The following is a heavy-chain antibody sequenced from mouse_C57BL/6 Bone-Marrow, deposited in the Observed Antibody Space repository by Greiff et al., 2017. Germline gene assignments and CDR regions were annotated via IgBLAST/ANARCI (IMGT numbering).Heavy chain of an antibody. CDR2: IDPENGDT. CDR3: TTDYYGSSYYWYFDV. V-gene: IGHV14-4*01. D-gene: IGHD1-1*01. J-gene: IGHJ1*03. CDR1: GFNIKDDY. Sequence: VQLQQSGAELVRPGASVKLSCTASGFNIKDDYMHWVKQRPEQGLEWIGWIDPENGDTEYASKFQGKATITADTSSNTAYLQLSSLTSEDTAVYYGTTDYYGSSYYWYFDVWGTGTTVTVSS.